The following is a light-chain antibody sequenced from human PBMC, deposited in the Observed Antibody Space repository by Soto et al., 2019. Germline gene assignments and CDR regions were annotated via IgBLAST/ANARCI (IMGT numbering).Light chain of an antibody. CDR1: NLGDKY. Sequence: SYELTQPPSVSVSPGQTASITCSGANLGDKYVFWYQQKPGQSPKLVIYQDNKRPSGIPERISGSNSRNTATLTISGTQATDEADYYSQAWDSNTWVFGGGTKLTVL. V-gene: IGLV3-1*01. J-gene: IGLJ3*02. CDR3: QAWDSNTWV. CDR2: QDN.